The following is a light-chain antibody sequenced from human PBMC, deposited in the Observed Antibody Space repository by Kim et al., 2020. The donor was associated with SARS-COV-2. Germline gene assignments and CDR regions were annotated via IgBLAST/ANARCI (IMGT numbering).Light chain of an antibody. J-gene: IGLJ1*01. CDR2: DVS. V-gene: IGLV2-14*03. CDR3: SSYTSSSTLEV. Sequence: QSALTQPASVSGSPGQSITISCTGTSSDVGGYNYVSWYQQHPGKVPKLMIFDVSNRPSGVSNRFSGSKSGNTASLTISGLQAEDEADYYRSSYTSSSTLEVFGTGTKVTVL. CDR1: SSDVGGYNY.